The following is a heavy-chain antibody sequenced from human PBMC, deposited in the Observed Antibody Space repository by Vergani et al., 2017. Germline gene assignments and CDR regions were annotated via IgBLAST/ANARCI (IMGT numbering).Heavy chain of an antibody. CDR2: INNNGGST. D-gene: IGHD2-2*01. V-gene: IGHV3-23*01. CDR1: GFTFNSSA. Sequence: QLLESGGGLIQPGGSLRLSCAASGFTFNSSAMTWVRQAPGKGLEWVSAINNNGGSTYYADSVKGRFTISRDNSKNTLYLQMTDLRAEDTATYYCAKVCGSTSCPYGGGAFDVWGHGTMVTVSS. CDR3: AKVCGSTSCPYGGGAFDV. J-gene: IGHJ3*01.